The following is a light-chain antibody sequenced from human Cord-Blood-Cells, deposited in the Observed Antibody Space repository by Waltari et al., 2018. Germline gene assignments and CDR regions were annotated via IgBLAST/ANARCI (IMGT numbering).Light chain of an antibody. CDR1: SSNIGSNT. Sequence: QSVLTQPPSASGTPGQRVTISCSGSSSNIGSNTVNWYQQLPGTAPKLLIYSNNQRPSVVPDRFSGSKSGTSASLAISGLQSEDGADYYCAAWDDSLNGWVFGGGTKLTVL. CDR3: AAWDDSLNGWV. J-gene: IGLJ3*02. V-gene: IGLV1-44*01. CDR2: SNN.